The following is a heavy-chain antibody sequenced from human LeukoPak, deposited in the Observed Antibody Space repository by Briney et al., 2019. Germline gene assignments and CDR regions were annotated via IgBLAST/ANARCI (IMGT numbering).Heavy chain of an antibody. V-gene: IGHV1-69*04. D-gene: IGHD5-24*01. J-gene: IGHJ4*02. CDR3: ARHGLPTGYFDY. Sequence: SVKVSCKASGGTFSSYAISWVRQAPGQGREWMGRIIPILGMANYAQKFQGRVTITADKSTSTDYMELSSVRAEDSAVYYCARHGLPTGYFDYWGQGTLVTVSS. CDR1: GGTFSSYA. CDR2: IIPILGMA.